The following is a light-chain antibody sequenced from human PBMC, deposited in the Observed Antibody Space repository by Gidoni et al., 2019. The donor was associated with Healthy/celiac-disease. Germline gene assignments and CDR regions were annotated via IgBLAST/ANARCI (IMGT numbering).Light chain of an antibody. Sequence: QSVLTQTPPASGTPGQRVTITCSGSSSNIGSNYVYWYQQLPGTAPKLLIYRNNQRPSGVPARFSGSKSGASASLAISGLRSEDEADYYCAAWDDSLSGPVVFGGGTKLTVL. CDR1: SSNIGSNY. CDR3: AAWDDSLSGPVV. J-gene: IGLJ2*01. CDR2: RNN. V-gene: IGLV1-47*01.